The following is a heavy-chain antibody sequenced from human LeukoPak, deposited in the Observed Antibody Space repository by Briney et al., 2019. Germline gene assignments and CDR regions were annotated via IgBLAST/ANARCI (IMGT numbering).Heavy chain of an antibody. CDR1: GVSISSSNSY. Sequence: SETLSLTCTVSGVSISSSNSYWGWIRQPPGKGLEWIGSIYYSGNTYYNASLKSQISISIDTSKNQFSLKLTSVTAADTAVYYCARQTGSGLFILPGGQGTLVTVSS. CDR2: IYYSGNT. J-gene: IGHJ4*02. V-gene: IGHV4-39*01. D-gene: IGHD3/OR15-3a*01. CDR3: ARQTGSGLFILP.